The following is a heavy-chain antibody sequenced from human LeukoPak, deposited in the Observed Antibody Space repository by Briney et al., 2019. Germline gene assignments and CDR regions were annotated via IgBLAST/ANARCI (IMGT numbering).Heavy chain of an antibody. CDR1: GFTVSSNY. V-gene: IGHV3-66*01. J-gene: IGHJ4*02. Sequence: PGGSLRLSCAASGFTVSSNYMDWVRQAPGKGPEWVSVMYSGGDTYYADAVKGRFTISRDNIKNTLYLQMNSLRAEDTAVYYCAKASPRSTTLNYFDYWGQGTLVTVSS. CDR3: AKASPRSTTLNYFDY. D-gene: IGHD2-2*01. CDR2: MYSGGDT.